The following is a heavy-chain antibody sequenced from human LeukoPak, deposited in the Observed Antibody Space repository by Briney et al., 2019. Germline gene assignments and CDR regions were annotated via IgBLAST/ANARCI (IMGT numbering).Heavy chain of an antibody. CDR2: INPNSGDT. Sequence: ASVKVSCKPSGYTFTGYYMHWVRQAPGQGLEWMGWINPNSGDTNCAQKFQGRDTMTSDTSISTAYMALSGLRSDDTAVYYCARALETMGAKGYFDYWGQGTLVTVSS. CDR3: ARALETMGAKGYFDY. V-gene: IGHV1-2*02. CDR1: GYTFTGYY. J-gene: IGHJ4*02. D-gene: IGHD3-16*01.